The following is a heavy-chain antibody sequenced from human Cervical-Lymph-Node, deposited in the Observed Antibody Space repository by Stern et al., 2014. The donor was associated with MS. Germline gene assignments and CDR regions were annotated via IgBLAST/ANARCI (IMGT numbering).Heavy chain of an antibody. J-gene: IGHJ4*02. CDR2: ISYDGSNK. CDR3: ARDGGISSSWNYYFDY. CDR1: GFTFSSYA. Sequence: VQLVESGGGVVQPGRSLRLSCAASGFTFSSYAMHWVRQAPGKGLEWVAVISYDGSNKYYADSVKGRFTIPRDNSKNTLYLQMNSLRAEDTAVYYCARDGGISSSWNYYFDYWGQGTLVTVSS. D-gene: IGHD6-13*01. V-gene: IGHV3-30-3*01.